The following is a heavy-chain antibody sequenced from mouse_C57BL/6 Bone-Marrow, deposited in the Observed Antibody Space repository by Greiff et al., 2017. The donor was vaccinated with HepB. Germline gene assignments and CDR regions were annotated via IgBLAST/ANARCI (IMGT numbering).Heavy chain of an antibody. CDR1: GFTFSGYG. Sequence: EVKVVESGGGLVKPGGSLKLSCAASGFTFSGYGMHWVRQAPEKGLEWFAYISSGSSTIYYADTVKGRFTISRDNAKNTLFQQMTSLRTADTAMYYCARYYYGREGYYFDYWGQGTTLTVSS. V-gene: IGHV5-17*01. D-gene: IGHD1-1*01. J-gene: IGHJ2*01. CDR3: ARYYYGREGYYFDY. CDR2: ISSGSSTI.